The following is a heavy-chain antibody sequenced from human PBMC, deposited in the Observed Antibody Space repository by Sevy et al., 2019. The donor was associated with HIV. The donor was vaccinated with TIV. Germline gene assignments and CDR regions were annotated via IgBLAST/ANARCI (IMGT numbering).Heavy chain of an antibody. CDR1: GFNTIHYA. J-gene: IGHJ4*03. CDR2: IRYDGHTR. D-gene: IGHD2-2*01. CDR3: AKDQCSGAICSGYVFEN. Sequence: GGSLRLSCAASGFNTIHYAMHWVRQAPGKGLQWVTFIRYDGHTRYYADFVRGRFTISRDTSKNTLYLQMNSLSTEDTAIYYCAKDQCSGAICSGYVFENWGQGTLVTVSS. V-gene: IGHV3-30*02.